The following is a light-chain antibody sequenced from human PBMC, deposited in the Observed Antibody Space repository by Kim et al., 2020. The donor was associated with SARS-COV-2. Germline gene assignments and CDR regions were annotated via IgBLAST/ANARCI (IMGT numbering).Light chain of an antibody. CDR1: QSVSSY. Sequence: EIVLTQSPATLSLSPGERATLSCRASQSVSSYLAWYQQKPGQAPRLLIYDASTRATGIPARFSGSRSGTDFTLTISSLEPEDFAVYYCQQRSNWITFGQGTRLEIK. CDR3: QQRSNWIT. J-gene: IGKJ5*01. CDR2: DAS. V-gene: IGKV3-11*01.